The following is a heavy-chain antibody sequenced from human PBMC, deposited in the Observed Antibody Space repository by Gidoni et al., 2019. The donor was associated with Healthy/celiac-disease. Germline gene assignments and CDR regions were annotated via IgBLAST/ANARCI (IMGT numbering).Heavy chain of an antibody. J-gene: IGHJ6*02. CDR1: GGSISSSSYY. CDR3: ARHGCSSTSCYTNYYYGMDV. D-gene: IGHD2-2*02. V-gene: IGHV4-39*01. CDR2: IYYSGST. Sequence: QLQLQESGPGLVKPSATLSLTCTVSGGSISSSSYYWGWIRQPPGKGLEWIGSIYYSGSTYYNPSLKSRVTISVDTSKNQFSLKLSSVTAADTAVYYCARHGCSSTSCYTNYYYGMDVWGQGTTVTVSS.